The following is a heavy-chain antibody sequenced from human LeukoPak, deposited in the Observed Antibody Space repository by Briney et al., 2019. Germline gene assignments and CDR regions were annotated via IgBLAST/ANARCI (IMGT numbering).Heavy chain of an antibody. Sequence: GASVKVSCKVSGYTLTELSMHWVRQAPGKGLEWMGGFDPEDGETIYAQKFQGRVTMTGDTSTDTAYMELSSLRSEDTAVYYCATAYCTNGVCYTNWFDPWGQGTLVTVSS. CDR2: FDPEDGET. J-gene: IGHJ5*02. CDR1: GYTLTELS. CDR3: ATAYCTNGVCYTNWFDP. D-gene: IGHD2-8*01. V-gene: IGHV1-24*01.